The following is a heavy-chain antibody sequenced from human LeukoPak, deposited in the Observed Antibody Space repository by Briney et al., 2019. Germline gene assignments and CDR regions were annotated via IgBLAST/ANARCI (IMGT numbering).Heavy chain of an antibody. J-gene: IGHJ6*03. CDR2: ISVSGLST. CDR1: GFTFSTYA. V-gene: IGHV3-23*01. D-gene: IGHD4-17*01. Sequence: GGSLRLSCGASGFTFSTYAMNWVRQAPGKGLEWVSVISVSGLSTYYGDSVKGRFTISRDNAKNSLYLQMNSLRAEDTAVYYCARAYYGDYVPSYYYYMDVWGKGTTVTISS. CDR3: ARAYYGDYVPSYYYYMDV.